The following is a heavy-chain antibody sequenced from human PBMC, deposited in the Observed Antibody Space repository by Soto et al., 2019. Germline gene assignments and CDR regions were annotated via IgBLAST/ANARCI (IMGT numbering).Heavy chain of an antibody. CDR3: ASERSAQDFEY. CDR2: IIPTFGTP. CDR1: GGTFSSHG. Sequence: QVQLVQSGTVVQRRGSSVKVSCQASGGTFSSHGMAWVRQAPGQGLEWMGGIIPTFGTPTYAPKFQGRVTITAAKSTNTAYMELSSLRSEDTGVYCCASERSAQDFEYWGQGTLITVSS. V-gene: IGHV1-69*06. J-gene: IGHJ4*02. D-gene: IGHD1-26*01.